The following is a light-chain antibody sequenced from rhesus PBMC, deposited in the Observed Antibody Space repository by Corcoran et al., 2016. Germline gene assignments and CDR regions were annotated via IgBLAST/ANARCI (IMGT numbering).Light chain of an antibody. CDR1: QDISSY. CDR3: LQHDSYPFT. V-gene: IGKV1-28*02. J-gene: IGKJ3*01. Sequence: DIQMTQSPSSLSASVGHTVTITCRASQDISSYLNWFQQKPGKPPKLLIYGAASLESGVPSRLSGSGSGTDFTLTISSLQPEDFATYYCLQHDSYPFTFGPGTKLDIQ. CDR2: GAA.